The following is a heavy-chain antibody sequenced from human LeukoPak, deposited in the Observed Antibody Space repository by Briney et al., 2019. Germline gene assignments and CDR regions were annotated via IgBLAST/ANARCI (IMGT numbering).Heavy chain of an antibody. Sequence: GGSLRLSCVASKFTFSSYGMHWVRQAPGKGLEWVAFIRYDGSDKYYADSVKGRFTISRDNSKNTLNLQMNSLRAEDTAVYYCARDLGQYYDTSDNWFDPWGQGTLVTVSS. CDR1: KFTFSSYG. CDR3: ARDLGQYYDTSDNWFDP. CDR2: IRYDGSDK. V-gene: IGHV3-30*02. J-gene: IGHJ5*02. D-gene: IGHD3-22*01.